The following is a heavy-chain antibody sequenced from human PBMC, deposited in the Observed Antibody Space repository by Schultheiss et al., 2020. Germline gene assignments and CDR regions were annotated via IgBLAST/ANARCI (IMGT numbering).Heavy chain of an antibody. CDR2: IYYSGST. Sequence: SETLSLTCTVSGGSISSGGYYWSWIRQHPGKGLEWIGYIYYSGSTYYNPSLESRVTISVDTSKNQFSLKLSSVTAADTAVYYCARVWYYYDSSGYYSAPYDAFDIWGQGTMVTVSS. CDR3: ARVWYYYDSSGYYSAPYDAFDI. V-gene: IGHV4-31*03. J-gene: IGHJ3*02. CDR1: GGSISSGGYY. D-gene: IGHD3-22*01.